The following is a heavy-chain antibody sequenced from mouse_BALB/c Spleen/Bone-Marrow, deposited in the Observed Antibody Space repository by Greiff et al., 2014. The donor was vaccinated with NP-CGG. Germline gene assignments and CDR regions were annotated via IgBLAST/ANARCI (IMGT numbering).Heavy chain of an antibody. CDR3: ARYATATYWFAY. Sequence: QVQLQQSGAELVKPGASVKLSCKASGYTFTSYWMHWVKQRPGQGLEWIGEINPSNGRTNYNEKFKSKATLTVAKSSSTAYMQLSSLTSEDSAVYYCARYATATYWFAYWGQGTLVTVSA. D-gene: IGHD1-2*01. CDR1: GYTFTSYW. V-gene: IGHV1S81*02. J-gene: IGHJ3*01. CDR2: INPSNGRT.